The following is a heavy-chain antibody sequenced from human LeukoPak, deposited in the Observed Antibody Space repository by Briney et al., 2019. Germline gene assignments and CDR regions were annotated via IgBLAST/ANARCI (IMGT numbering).Heavy chain of an antibody. CDR1: GFTFSNYG. J-gene: IGHJ6*02. CDR2: VGTAGDA. Sequence: SGGSLRLSCAASGFTFSNYGIHWVRQATGKGLEWVSGVGTAGDAFYTGSVKGRFTISRENAKNTLYLQMNSLRPWVPTVCYCARGSAIVGATGYYNGMDVWGQGTTVTVSS. CDR3: ARGSAIVGATGYYNGMDV. D-gene: IGHD1-26*01. V-gene: IGHV3-13*01.